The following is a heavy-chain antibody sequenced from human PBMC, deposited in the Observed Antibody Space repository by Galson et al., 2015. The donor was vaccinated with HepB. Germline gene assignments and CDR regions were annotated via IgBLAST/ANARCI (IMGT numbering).Heavy chain of an antibody. CDR1: GGFISSYY. J-gene: IGHJ6*02. CDR2: IYYSGST. Sequence: ETLSLTCTVSGGFISSYYWSWIRQPPGKGLEWIGYIYYSGSTNYNPSLKSRVTISVDTSKNQFSLKLSSVTAADTAVYYCARDIGSTMVRGYGMDVWGQGTTVTVSS. D-gene: IGHD3-10*01. V-gene: IGHV4-59*01. CDR3: ARDIGSTMVRGYGMDV.